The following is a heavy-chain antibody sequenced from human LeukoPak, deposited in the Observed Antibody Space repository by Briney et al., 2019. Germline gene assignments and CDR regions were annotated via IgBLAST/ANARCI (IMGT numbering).Heavy chain of an antibody. V-gene: IGHV3-23*01. CDR3: AKGTYHFWSGYYYFDY. J-gene: IGHJ4*02. Sequence: GGSLRLSCAASGFTFSSYAMSWVRQAPGKGLEWVSAISGSGGTTYYADSVKGRFTISRDNSTNTLYLQMNSLRAEDTAVYYCAKGTYHFWSGYYYFDYWGQGTLVTVSS. CDR2: ISGSGGTT. CDR1: GFTFSSYA. D-gene: IGHD3-3*01.